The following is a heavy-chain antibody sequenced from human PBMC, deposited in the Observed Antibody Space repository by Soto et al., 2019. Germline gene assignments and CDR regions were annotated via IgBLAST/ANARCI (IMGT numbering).Heavy chain of an antibody. CDR1: GYTFTGHY. D-gene: IGHD5-12*01. V-gene: IGHV1-2*02. CDR2: IGPESGAT. J-gene: IGHJ4*02. Sequence: ASVKVSCKASGYTFTGHYIHWVRQAPEQGPEWMGEIGPESGATRYAQKFQGRVTMTRDMSITTVYMELNNMSPDDTAVYYCGRGRSGQIVVFYWGQGTPVTVSS. CDR3: GRGRSGQIVVFY.